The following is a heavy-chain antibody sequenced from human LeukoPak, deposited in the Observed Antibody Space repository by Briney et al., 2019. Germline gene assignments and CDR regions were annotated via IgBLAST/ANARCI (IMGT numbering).Heavy chain of an antibody. J-gene: IGHJ3*02. CDR3: ARGHLVVTSIGAAFDI. Sequence: PGGSLRLSCEASGFTFSSYSMNWVRQAPGKGLEWVTYISTSSSLIYYADSVEGRFTISRDNAKNLLYLEMNSLRDEDTAVYYCARGHLVVTSIGAAFDIWGHGTLVTVSS. CDR1: GFTFSSYS. V-gene: IGHV3-48*02. D-gene: IGHD2-21*02. CDR2: ISTSSSLI.